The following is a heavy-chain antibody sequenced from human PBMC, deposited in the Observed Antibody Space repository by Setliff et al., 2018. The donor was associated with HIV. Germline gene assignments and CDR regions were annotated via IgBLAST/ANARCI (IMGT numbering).Heavy chain of an antibody. J-gene: IGHJ4*02. V-gene: IGHV1-3*01. Sequence: ASVKVSCKASVYTFSRYAMNWVRQAPGQSLEWMGWINAGNGYTKYPQKFQGRVTITSDTSASTAYMELWSLRSEDTAMYYCARVPYCSGGSCYRNYVDYWGPGTLVTVSS. D-gene: IGHD2-15*01. CDR1: VYTFSRYA. CDR2: INAGNGYT. CDR3: ARVPYCSGGSCYRNYVDY.